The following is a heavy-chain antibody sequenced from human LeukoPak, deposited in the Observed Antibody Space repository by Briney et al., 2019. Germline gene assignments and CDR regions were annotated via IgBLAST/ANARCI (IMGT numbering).Heavy chain of an antibody. V-gene: IGHV1-69*05. J-gene: IGHJ4*01. Sequence: ASVKVSCKASGGTFRVYVISWVRQGPGQGLEWMGGIIPIFGTTNYAQKFQGRVTITTDESTSTAYMELSSLRSEDTAVYYCARGYYFDYWGQGTLVTVSS. CDR3: ARGYYFDY. CDR1: GGTFRVYV. CDR2: IIPIFGTT.